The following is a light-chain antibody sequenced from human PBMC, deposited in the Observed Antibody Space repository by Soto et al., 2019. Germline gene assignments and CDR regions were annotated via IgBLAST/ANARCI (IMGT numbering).Light chain of an antibody. CDR1: SNDVGGYNY. J-gene: IGLJ1*01. CDR2: DVT. Sequence: QSALTQPPSASGSPGQSITISCTGTSNDVGGYNYVSWYQQYPGKAPKLIIYDVTNRPSGVSTRFSGSKSGNRASLTISGLQAEDEADSYCSSYTTTATSCVFGTGTKVTVL. CDR3: SSYTTTATSCV. V-gene: IGLV2-14*01.